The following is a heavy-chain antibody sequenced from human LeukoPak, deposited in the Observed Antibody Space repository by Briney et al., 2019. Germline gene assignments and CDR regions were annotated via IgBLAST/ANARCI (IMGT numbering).Heavy chain of an antibody. CDR1: GGSISSGGYY. D-gene: IGHD6-19*01. CDR2: IYHSGST. V-gene: IGHV4-30-2*01. CDR3: ARVLRGSGWDEYFQH. Sequence: SETLSLTCTVSGGSISSGGYYWSWIRQPPGKGLEWIGYIYHSGSTYYNPSLKSRVTISVDRSKNQFSLKLSSVTAADTAVYYCARVLRGSGWDEYFQHWGQGTLVTVSS. J-gene: IGHJ1*01.